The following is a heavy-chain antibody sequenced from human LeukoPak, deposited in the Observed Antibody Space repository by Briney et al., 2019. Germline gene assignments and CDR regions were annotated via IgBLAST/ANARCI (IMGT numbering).Heavy chain of an antibody. J-gene: IGHJ4*02. V-gene: IGHV1-69*05. CDR2: IIPIFGTA. Sequence: SVKVSCKASGYTFTGYYMHWVRQAPGQGLEWMGGIIPIFGTANYAQKFQGRVTITTDESTSTAYMELSSLRSEDTAVYYCACRIAVAGTGGNIDYWGQGTLVTVSS. CDR1: GYTFTGYY. D-gene: IGHD6-19*01. CDR3: ACRIAVAGTGGNIDY.